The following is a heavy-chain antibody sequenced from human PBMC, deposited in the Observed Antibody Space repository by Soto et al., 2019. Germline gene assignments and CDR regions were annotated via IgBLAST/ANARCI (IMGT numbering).Heavy chain of an antibody. D-gene: IGHD6-19*01. CDR3: AKERSSGWSFDY. Sequence: PGGSLRLSCAASGFTFSSYWMHWVRQTPEKGLEWVSGISGSGDSTYYADSVKGRFTVSRDNSKNTLYLQMNSLRAEDTAVFYCAKERSSGWSFDYWGQGTLVTVSS. CDR1: GFTFSSYW. J-gene: IGHJ4*02. CDR2: ISGSGDST. V-gene: IGHV3-23*01.